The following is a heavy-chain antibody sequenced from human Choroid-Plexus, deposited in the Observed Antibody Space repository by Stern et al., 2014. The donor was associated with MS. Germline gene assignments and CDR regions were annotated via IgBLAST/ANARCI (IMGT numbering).Heavy chain of an antibody. CDR2: VSYDGSNK. CDR3: AKDRQYLTYFFDH. J-gene: IGHJ5*02. Sequence: VQLLESGGGVVQPGRPLRLSCVASGFTFGSCAMHWVRQAPGKGLEWVAGVSYDGSNKYYADSVKGRFTISRDNSQNTLYMQMSSRRPEDTAVYYCAKDRQYLTYFFDHWGQGSLVTVSS. D-gene: IGHD2/OR15-2a*01. V-gene: IGHV3-30*18. CDR1: GFTFGSCA.